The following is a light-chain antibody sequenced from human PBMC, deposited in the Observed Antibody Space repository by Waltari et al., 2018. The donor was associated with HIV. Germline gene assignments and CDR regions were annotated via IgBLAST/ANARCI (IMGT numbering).Light chain of an antibody. V-gene: IGLV1-47*01. CDR3: ATWDDSQDGCVM. J-gene: IGLJ3*02. Sequence: QSVLTQPPSASGPPGQRVTISCSGGCSNMGSTYVHWYQQSPGTAPKLLIYRNNQRPSGFPDRFSGSKSGTSASLAISGLRSEDEADYYCATWDDSQDGCVMFGGGTKVTV. CDR2: RNN. CDR1: CSNMGSTY.